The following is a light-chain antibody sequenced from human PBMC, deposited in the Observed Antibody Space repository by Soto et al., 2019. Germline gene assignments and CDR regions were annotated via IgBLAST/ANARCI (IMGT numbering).Light chain of an antibody. CDR3: QQDNNWPLS. V-gene: IGKV3-15*01. CDR1: QSVSSN. Sequence: EVVMTQSPATLSVSLGDRATLSCRASQSVSSNLAWYQQKPGQGPRLLIYGASTRATGIPARFSGSGSGTEFTLTISSLQSEDVAVYACQQDNNWPLSFGGGTKVDSK. J-gene: IGKJ4*01. CDR2: GAS.